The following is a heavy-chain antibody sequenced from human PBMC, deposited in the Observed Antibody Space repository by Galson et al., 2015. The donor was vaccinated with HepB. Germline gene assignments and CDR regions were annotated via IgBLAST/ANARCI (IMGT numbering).Heavy chain of an antibody. V-gene: IGHV1-46*01. D-gene: IGHD3-22*01. J-gene: IGHJ4*02. CDR3: ARAGPDAYYDSSAYPDY. Sequence: SVKVSCKASGYTFTNYYTHWVRQAPGQGLEWMGIINPSDGTTSYAQKFQGRVTMTRDTSTSTFYMELGSLRSEDTAVYYCARAGPDAYYDSSAYPDYWGQGTLVTVSS. CDR1: GYTFTNYY. CDR2: INPSDGTT.